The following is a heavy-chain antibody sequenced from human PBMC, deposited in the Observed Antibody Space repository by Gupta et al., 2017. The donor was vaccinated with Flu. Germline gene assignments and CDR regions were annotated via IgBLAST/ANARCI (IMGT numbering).Heavy chain of an antibody. CDR1: GYTFTGYY. CDR2: INPNSGGT. V-gene: IGHV1-2*02. D-gene: IGHD3-10*01. Sequence: QVQLVQSGAEVKKPGASVKVSCKASGYTFTGYYMHWVRQAPGQGLEWMGWINPNSGGTNYAQKLHGRVTMTRDTSISTAYMELSRLSSEDTAVYYCARGSDGSGIYAGELGNYWGQGTLVTVSS. CDR3: ARGSDGSGIYAGELGNY. J-gene: IGHJ4*02.